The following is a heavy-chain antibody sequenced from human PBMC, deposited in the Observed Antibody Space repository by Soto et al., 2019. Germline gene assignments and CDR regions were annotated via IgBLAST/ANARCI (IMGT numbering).Heavy chain of an antibody. CDR2: MNPSTGNT. D-gene: IGHD6-19*01. CDR3: ARGRIIVAGGFDP. V-gene: IGHV1-8*01. CDR1: GYTFTSYG. J-gene: IGHJ5*02. Sequence: QVQLVRSGAEVKKPGASVEDSCKASGYTFTSYGIIWVRQDTGQGLEWMGWMNPSTGNTDSAEKSQGRLTMTRNTSISTVYMELSSLSFEDTAVYYCARGRIIVAGGFDPWGQGTLVTVSS.